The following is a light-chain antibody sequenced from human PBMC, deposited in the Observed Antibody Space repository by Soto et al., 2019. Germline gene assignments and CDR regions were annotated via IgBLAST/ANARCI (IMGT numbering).Light chain of an antibody. CDR1: QSVSSSY. V-gene: IGKV3-20*01. CDR3: QQYGSSPWT. J-gene: IGKJ1*01. Sequence: EIVLTQSPGTLSLSPGERATLSCRASQSVSSSYLAWYQQKPGQAPRLLIDGASSRATGIPDRFSGSGSGTDFTLTISRLEPEDCAVDYCQQYGSSPWTFGQGTKVEIK. CDR2: GAS.